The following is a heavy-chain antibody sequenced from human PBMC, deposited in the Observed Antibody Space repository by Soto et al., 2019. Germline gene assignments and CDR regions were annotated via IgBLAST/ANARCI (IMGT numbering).Heavy chain of an antibody. D-gene: IGHD3-22*01. J-gene: IGHJ4*02. CDR3: ARLTYYYDSSGYLKLYYFDY. CDR1: GGSFSGYY. CDR2: INHSGST. V-gene: IGHV4-34*01. Sequence: SETLSLTCAVYGGSFSGYYWSWIRQPPGKXLEWIGEINHSGSTNYNPSLKSRVTISVDTSKNQFSLKLSSVTAADTAVYYCARLTYYYDSSGYLKLYYFDYWGQGTLVTVSS.